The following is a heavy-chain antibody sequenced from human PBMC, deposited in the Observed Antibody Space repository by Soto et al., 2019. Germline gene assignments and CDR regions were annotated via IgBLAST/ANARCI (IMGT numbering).Heavy chain of an antibody. CDR1: GGTFSSYA. J-gene: IGHJ2*01. V-gene: IGHV1-69*06. D-gene: IGHD2-21*01. CDR2: IIPIFGTA. CDR3: ARSVGIELGWYFDL. Sequence: QVQLVQSGAEVKKPGSSVKVSCKASGGTFSSYAISWVRQAPGQVLEWMGGIIPIFGTANYAQKYQGRVTITAAKSTSTAYMELSSLRSEDTAVYYCARSVGIELGWYFDLWGRGTLVTVSS.